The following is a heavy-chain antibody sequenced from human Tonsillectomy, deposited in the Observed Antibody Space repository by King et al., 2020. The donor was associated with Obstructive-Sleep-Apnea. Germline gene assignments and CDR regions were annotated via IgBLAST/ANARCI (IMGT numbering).Heavy chain of an antibody. CDR3: AKGPFDYDPFDY. CDR1: GFTFRSFA. D-gene: IGHD4/OR15-4a*01. Sequence: VQLVESGGGLVQPGGSLRLSCAASGFTFRSFAVMWVRQAPGKGLEWVSSNSGNGGSTYYADSVKGRFSIYRDNSKNTADLQMNSLRAEDTAVYYCAKGPFDYDPFDYWGQGTLVTVSS. V-gene: IGHV3-23*04. CDR2: NSGNGGST. J-gene: IGHJ4*02.